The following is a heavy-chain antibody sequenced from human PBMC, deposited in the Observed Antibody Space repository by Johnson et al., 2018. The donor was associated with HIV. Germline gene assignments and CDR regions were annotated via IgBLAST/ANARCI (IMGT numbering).Heavy chain of an antibody. CDR1: GFTFSSYA. CDR2: ISGSGGST. V-gene: IGHV3-23*04. J-gene: IGHJ3*01. D-gene: IGHD6-13*01. CDR3: AKVGSGYSSSS. Sequence: MLLVESGGGLVQPGGSLRLSCAASGFTFSSYAMSWVRQAPGKGLEWVSTISGSGGSTYYADSVKGRFTISSDNSKNTLYLQMNRLRAEDTAVYYCAKVGSGYSSSSGGQGTMVTV.